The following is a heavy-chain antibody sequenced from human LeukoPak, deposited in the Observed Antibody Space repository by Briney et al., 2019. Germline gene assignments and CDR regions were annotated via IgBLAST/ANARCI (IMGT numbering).Heavy chain of an antibody. J-gene: IGHJ5*02. CDR3: AYNWNYFPAWFDP. CDR2: INHSGST. V-gene: IGHV4-34*01. D-gene: IGHD1-7*01. Sequence: PSETLSLTCAVYGGSFSGYYWSWIRQPPGKGLEWIGEINHSGSTNYNPSLKSRVTISVDTSKNQFSLKLSSVTAADTAVYYCAYNWNYFPAWFDPWGQGTLVTVSS. CDR1: GGSFSGYY.